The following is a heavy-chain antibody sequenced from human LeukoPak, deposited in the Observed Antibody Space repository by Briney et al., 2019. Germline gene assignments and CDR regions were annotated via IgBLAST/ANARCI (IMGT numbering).Heavy chain of an antibody. J-gene: IGHJ4*02. CDR2: IKQDGSEK. CDR3: ARGSPADY. V-gene: IGHV3-7*01. CDR1: GFTFSDYW. Sequence: GGSLRLSCVASGFTFSDYWMTWVRQAPGKGLEWVANIKQDGSEKYYVDSVKGRFTISRDNAKNSLYLQMNTLRAEDTAVYYCARGSPADYWGQGTLVTVSS.